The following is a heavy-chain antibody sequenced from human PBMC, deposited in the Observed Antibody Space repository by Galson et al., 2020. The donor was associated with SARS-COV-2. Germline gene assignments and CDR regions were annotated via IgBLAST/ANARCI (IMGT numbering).Heavy chain of an antibody. CDR3: ARERVIADELGDFWYLDL. D-gene: IGHD6-13*01. CDR1: GFTFRDYS. V-gene: IGHV3-48*04. Sequence: GESLKISCAASGFTFRDYSMNWVRQAPGKGLEWVAYISTSGSIIYHADSVKGRFSISRSNAKNSLYLQMNSLRAEDTAVYYCARERVIADELGDFWYLDLWGRGSLVTVSS. CDR2: ISTSGSII. J-gene: IGHJ2*01.